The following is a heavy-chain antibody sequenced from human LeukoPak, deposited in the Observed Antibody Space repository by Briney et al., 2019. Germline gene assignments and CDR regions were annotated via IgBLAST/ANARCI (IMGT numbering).Heavy chain of an antibody. D-gene: IGHD6-13*01. V-gene: IGHV3-48*04. CDR1: GFTVSSNY. CDR2: ISSSSSTI. CDR3: AKEGIAAALQYYYGMDV. J-gene: IGHJ6*02. Sequence: GGSLRLSCAASGFTVSSNYVNWVRQAPGKGLEWVSYISSSSSTIYYADSVKGRFTISRDNAKNSLYLQMNSLRAEDTALYYCAKEGIAAALQYYYGMDVWGQGTTVTVSS.